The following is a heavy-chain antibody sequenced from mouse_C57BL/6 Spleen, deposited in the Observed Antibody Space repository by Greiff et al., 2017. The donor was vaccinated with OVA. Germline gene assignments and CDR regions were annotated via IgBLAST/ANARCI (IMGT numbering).Heavy chain of an antibody. CDR3: ERSYYGSSYDY. J-gene: IGHJ2*01. CDR1: GYTFTSYW. Sequence: VQLQQPGAELVKPGASVKMSCKASGYTFTSYWITWVKQRPGHGLEWIGDIYPGSGSTNYNEKFKSKATLTVDTSSSTAYMQLSSLTSEDSAVYYCERSYYGSSYDYWGQGTTLTVSS. V-gene: IGHV1-55*01. CDR2: IYPGSGST. D-gene: IGHD1-1*01.